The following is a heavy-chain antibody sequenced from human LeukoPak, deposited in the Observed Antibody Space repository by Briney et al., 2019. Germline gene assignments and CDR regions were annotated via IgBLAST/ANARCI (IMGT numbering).Heavy chain of an antibody. CDR2: INGGGNTT. Sequence: PGGSLRLSCAASGFAFSSFAMGWVRQSPGKGLEWLSTINGGGNTTFYADNVKGRFTISRDNSKNTLYLHMDSLRPDDTAIYYCTYELHVAVAVADYYYFYMDVWGRGTAVTVSS. CDR1: GFAFSSFA. V-gene: IGHV3-23*01. D-gene: IGHD6-19*01. CDR3: TYELHVAVAVADYYYFYMDV. J-gene: IGHJ6*03.